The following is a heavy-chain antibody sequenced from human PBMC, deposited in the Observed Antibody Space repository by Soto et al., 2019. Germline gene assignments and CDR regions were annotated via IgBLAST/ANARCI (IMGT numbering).Heavy chain of an antibody. J-gene: IGHJ4*02. CDR3: ARSPALEVFPLDY. V-gene: IGHV1-2*04. Sequence: QVQLVQSGAEVKKPGASVKVSCKASGYTFTGYYMHWVRQAPGQGLEWMGWINPNSGGTNYAQKFQGWVTMTRDTYISTAYMELSRLRSDDTAVYYCARSPALEVFPLDYWGQGTLVTVS. CDR1: GYTFTGYY. CDR2: INPNSGGT.